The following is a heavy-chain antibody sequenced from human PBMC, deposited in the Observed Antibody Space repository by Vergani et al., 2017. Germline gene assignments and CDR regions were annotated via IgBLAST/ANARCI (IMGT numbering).Heavy chain of an antibody. D-gene: IGHD2-15*01. Sequence: QVQLQESGPGLVKPSETLSLTCTVSGGSISSYYWSWIRQPAGKGLEWIGRFYTTGSTNYNPSLKSRVTMSVDTSKNQFSLKLSSVTAADTAVYYCARGVVARDYYYYYYMDVWGKGTTVTVSS. J-gene: IGHJ6*03. V-gene: IGHV4-4*07. CDR1: GGSISSYY. CDR2: FYTTGST. CDR3: ARGVVARDYYYYYYMDV.